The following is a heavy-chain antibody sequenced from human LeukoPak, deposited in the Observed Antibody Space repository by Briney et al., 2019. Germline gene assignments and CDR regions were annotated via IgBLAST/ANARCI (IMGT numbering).Heavy chain of an antibody. CDR2: IRSKANSSAT. D-gene: IGHD3-10*01. CDR3: TRSWAYCYGSESDY. V-gene: IGHV3-73*01. Sequence: PGGSLRLSCAASGFTFSGSAMHWVRQASGKGLEWVGRIRSKANSSATAYAASVKGRFTISRDDSKNTAYLQMNSLKAEDTAVYYCTRSWAYCYGSESDYWGQGTLVTVSS. J-gene: IGHJ4*02. CDR1: GFTFSGSA.